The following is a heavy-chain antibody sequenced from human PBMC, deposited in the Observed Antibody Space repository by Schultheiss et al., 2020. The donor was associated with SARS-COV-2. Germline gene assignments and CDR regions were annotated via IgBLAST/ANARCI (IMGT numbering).Heavy chain of an antibody. Sequence: ASVKVSCKPSGYTFTSYGISWVRQAPGQGLEWMGWINPYNGDTNFAQKLQGRVTLTTDTSTSTAYMELRSLRSDDTAVYYCAREGEVDTAMVTLDYWGQGTLVTVSS. CDR1: GYTFTSYG. CDR2: INPYNGDT. CDR3: AREGEVDTAMVTLDY. J-gene: IGHJ4*02. V-gene: IGHV1-18*01. D-gene: IGHD5-18*01.